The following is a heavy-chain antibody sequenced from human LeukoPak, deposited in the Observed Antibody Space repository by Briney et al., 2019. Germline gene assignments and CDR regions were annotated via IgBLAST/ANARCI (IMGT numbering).Heavy chain of an antibody. CDR3: AELGITMIGGV. J-gene: IGHJ6*04. V-gene: IGHV3-11*04. Sequence: LSLTCDVYGGSFSGYYWSWIRQPPGKGLEWVSYISSSGSTIYYADSVKGRFTISRDNAKNSLYLQMNSLRAEDTAVYYCAELGITMIGGVWGKGTTVTISS. CDR1: GGSFSGYY. D-gene: IGHD3-10*02. CDR2: ISSSGSTI.